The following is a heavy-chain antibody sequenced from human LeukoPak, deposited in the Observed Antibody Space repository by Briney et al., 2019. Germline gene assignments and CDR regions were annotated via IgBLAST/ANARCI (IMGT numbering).Heavy chain of an antibody. Sequence: GGSLRLSCAASGFTFSSYSMNWVRQAPGKGLEWVSYISSSSSTIYYADSVKGRFTISRDNAKNSLYLQMNSLRAEDTAVYYCARESGYDYFYMDVWGKGTTVTVSS. CDR1: GFTFSSYS. CDR2: ISSSSSTI. D-gene: IGHD1-26*01. J-gene: IGHJ6*03. V-gene: IGHV3-48*04. CDR3: ARESGYDYFYMDV.